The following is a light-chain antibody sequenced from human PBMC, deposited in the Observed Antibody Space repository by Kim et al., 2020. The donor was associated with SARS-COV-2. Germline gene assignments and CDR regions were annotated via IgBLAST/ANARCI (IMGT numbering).Light chain of an antibody. V-gene: IGKV3-20*01. CDR2: GAS. CDR1: QSLSSTY. CDR3: QQYGTLQHT. Sequence: SPGESATLSCRASQSLSSTYLAWYQQKPGQAPRLLIYGASRRATGIPDRFSGSGSGTDFTLTISRLEPEDCAVYYCQQYGTLQHTFGGGTKVDIK. J-gene: IGKJ4*01.